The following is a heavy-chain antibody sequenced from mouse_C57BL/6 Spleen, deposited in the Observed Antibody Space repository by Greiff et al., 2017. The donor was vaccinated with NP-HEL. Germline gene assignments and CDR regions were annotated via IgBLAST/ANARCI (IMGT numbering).Heavy chain of an antibody. Sequence: EVKVEESGGGLVQPGGSMKLSCAASGFTFSDAWMDWVRQSPEKGLEWVAEIRNKANNHATYYAESVKGRFTISRDDSKSSVYLQMNSLRAEDTGIYYCTLPGYDGRATAMDYWGQGTSVTVSS. D-gene: IGHD2-2*01. CDR1: GFTFSDAW. V-gene: IGHV6-6*01. J-gene: IGHJ4*01. CDR2: IRNKANNHAT. CDR3: TLPGYDGRATAMDY.